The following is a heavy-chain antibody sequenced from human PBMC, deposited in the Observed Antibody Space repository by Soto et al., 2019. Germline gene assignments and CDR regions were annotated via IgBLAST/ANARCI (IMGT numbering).Heavy chain of an antibody. J-gene: IGHJ3*02. Sequence: PGGSLRLSCGGSGFIFSNAWMNWVRQAPGKGLEWVGRIKSKPDGGTIDYAAPVKGRFTISRDDSKNTVVLQMNSLKIEDTAVYYCSTGGVTSYGSGKAAFDIWGQGTMVTVSS. V-gene: IGHV3-15*07. CDR1: GFIFSNAW. D-gene: IGHD3-10*01. CDR2: IKSKPDGGTI. CDR3: STGGVTSYGSGKAAFDI.